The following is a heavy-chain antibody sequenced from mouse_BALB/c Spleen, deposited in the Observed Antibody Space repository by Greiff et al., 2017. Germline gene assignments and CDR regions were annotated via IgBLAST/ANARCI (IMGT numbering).Heavy chain of an antibody. D-gene: IGHD2-1*01. V-gene: IGHV1-63*02. Sequence: QVQLQQSGAELVRPGPSVKISCKASGYTFTNYWLGWVKQRPGHGLEWIGDIYPGGGYTNYNEKFKGKATLTADTSSSTAYMQLSSLTSEDSAVYFCAGGNYWFAYWGQGTLVTVSA. J-gene: IGHJ3*01. CDR1: GYTFTNYW. CDR3: AGGNYWFAY. CDR2: IYPGGGYT.